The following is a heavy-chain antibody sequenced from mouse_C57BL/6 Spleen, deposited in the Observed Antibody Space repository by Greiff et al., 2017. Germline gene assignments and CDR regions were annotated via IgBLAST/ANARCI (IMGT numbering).Heavy chain of an antibody. CDR2: IYPSDSET. D-gene: IGHD2-3*01. CDR1: GYTFTSSW. J-gene: IGHJ1*03. CDR3: ARSDGYYADWYFDV. Sequence: QVQLQQPGAELVRPGSSVKLSCKASGYTFTSSWMDWVKQRPGQGLEWIGNIYPSDSETHYNQKFKDKATLTVDKSSSTAYMQLSSLTSEDSAVYYCARSDGYYADWYFDVWGTGTTVTVSS. V-gene: IGHV1-61*01.